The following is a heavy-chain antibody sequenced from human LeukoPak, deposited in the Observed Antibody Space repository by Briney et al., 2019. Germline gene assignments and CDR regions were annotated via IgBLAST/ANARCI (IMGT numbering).Heavy chain of an antibody. CDR2: ISAYNGNT. Sequence: ASVKVPCKASGYTSTSYGISWVRQAPGQGLEWMGWISAYNGNTNYAQKLQGRVTMTTDTSTSTAYMELRSLRSDDTAVYYCARFDFWSGYYYMGVWGKGTTVTVSS. V-gene: IGHV1-18*01. D-gene: IGHD3-3*01. J-gene: IGHJ6*03. CDR3: ARFDFWSGYYYMGV. CDR1: GYTSTSYG.